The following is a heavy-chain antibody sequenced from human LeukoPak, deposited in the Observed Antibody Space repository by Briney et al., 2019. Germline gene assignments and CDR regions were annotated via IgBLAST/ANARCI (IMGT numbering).Heavy chain of an antibody. Sequence: ASVKVSCKASGYTFNSYAMNWVRQAPGQGLEWVGWINTNTGNPTYAQGFTGRFVFSLDTSVSTAHLQISSLKAEDTAVYYCARDRAKKGGEWLRFNSARHWFDPWGQGTLVTVSS. CDR2: INTNTGNP. CDR1: GYTFNSYA. CDR3: ARDRAKKGGEWLRFNSARHWFDP. D-gene: IGHD5-12*01. V-gene: IGHV7-4-1*02. J-gene: IGHJ5*02.